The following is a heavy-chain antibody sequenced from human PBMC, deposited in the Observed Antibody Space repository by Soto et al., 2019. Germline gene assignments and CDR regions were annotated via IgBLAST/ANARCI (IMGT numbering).Heavy chain of an antibody. CDR2: VYYSGSS. CDR1: AGSVIEGAAF. CDR3: AKLSCTSSTCYLPGLFAP. V-gene: IGHV4-31*03. D-gene: IGHD2-2*01. Sequence: SETMSLTSTVAAGSVIEGAAFWRGVRQPPGKGLEWIANVYYSGSSYYNPSLKSRLTISVDTTKNQFSLQLKSMTAADTAVYYCAKLSCTSSTCYLPGLFAPWVQGTLVTVSS. J-gene: IGHJ5*02.